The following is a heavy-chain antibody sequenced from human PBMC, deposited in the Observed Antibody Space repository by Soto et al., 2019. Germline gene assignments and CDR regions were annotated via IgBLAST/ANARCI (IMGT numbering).Heavy chain of an antibody. CDR1: GYTFTNYG. CDR3: ARAPNYFDY. J-gene: IGHJ4*02. CDR2: ISAYNGNT. V-gene: IGHV1-18*01. Sequence: QVQLVQSGAEVKKPGASVKVSCKASGYTFTNYGISWVRQAPGQGLEWMGWISAYNGNTKDAQKFQDIGTMTTNTARSTAYMELRRLRSGDTAVHYCARAPNYFDYWGQGTMGTVSS.